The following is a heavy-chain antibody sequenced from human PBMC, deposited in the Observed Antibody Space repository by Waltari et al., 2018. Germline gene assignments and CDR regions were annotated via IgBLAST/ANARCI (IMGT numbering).Heavy chain of an antibody. J-gene: IGHJ4*02. Sequence: EVELVGSGGGLVRRGGSLRLPCEVSGASLGDRGMHWVRQPPGKGRVWGARVKRDGSNTAYADSVRGRFIISRDTARNTLFLQMSSVRVDDTALYYCVAATPSSDKWGQGTLVTVSS. CDR3: VAATPSSDK. CDR2: VKRDGSNT. CDR1: GASLGDRG. D-gene: IGHD6-19*01. V-gene: IGHV3-74*01.